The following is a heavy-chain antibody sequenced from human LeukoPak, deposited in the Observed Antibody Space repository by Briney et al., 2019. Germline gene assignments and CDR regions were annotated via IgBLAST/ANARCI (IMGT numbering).Heavy chain of an antibody. CDR2: VSDSGDGT. CDR3: AKDRACGQWNCQGSDY. V-gene: IGHV3-23*01. Sequence: GGSLRLSCAASGFAFSSYAMYWVRQAPGKGLEWVLGVSDSGDGTHYADSVKGRFTISRDNSKNTLYLQMNNLRAEDTAVYYCAKDRACGQWNCQGSDYWGQGTLVTVSS. J-gene: IGHJ4*02. D-gene: IGHD1-7*01. CDR1: GFAFSSYA.